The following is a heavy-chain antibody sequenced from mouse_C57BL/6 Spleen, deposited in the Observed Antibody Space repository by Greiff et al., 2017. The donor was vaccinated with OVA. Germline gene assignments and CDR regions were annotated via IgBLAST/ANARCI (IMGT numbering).Heavy chain of an antibody. J-gene: IGHJ4*01. CDR2: IWSDGST. CDR3: ARQGIYYYGSSYGGAMDY. Sequence: VKLMESGPGLVAPSQSLSITCTVSGFSLTSYGVHWVRQPPGKGLEWLVVIWSDGSTTYNSALKSRLSISKDNSKSQVFLKMNSLQTDDTAMYYCARQGIYYYGSSYGGAMDYWGQGTSVTVSS. D-gene: IGHD1-1*01. V-gene: IGHV2-6-1*01. CDR1: GFSLTSYG.